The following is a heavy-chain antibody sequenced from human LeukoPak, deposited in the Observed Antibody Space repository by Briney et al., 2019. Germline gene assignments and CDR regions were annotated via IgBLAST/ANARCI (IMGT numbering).Heavy chain of an antibody. CDR3: ARLKGESSLFDY. J-gene: IGHJ4*02. CDR2: IRQGGNEK. V-gene: IGHV3-7*02. Sequence: PGGSLRLSCGASGFTFSTYWMTCVRQAPGKGLEWVANIRQGGNEKYYVDSVKGRFTISRDDTKNSLYLQMDSLRAEDTAVYYCARLKGESSLFDYWGQGILVTVSS. D-gene: IGHD1-26*01. CDR1: GFTFSTYW.